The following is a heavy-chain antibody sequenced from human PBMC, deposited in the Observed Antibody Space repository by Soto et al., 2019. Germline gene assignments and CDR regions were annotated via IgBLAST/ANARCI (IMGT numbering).Heavy chain of an antibody. CDR2: IRGSGGST. D-gene: IGHD6-13*01. V-gene: IGHV3-23*01. Sequence: EVQLLESGGGLVQPGGSLRLSCAASGFTFSSYAMSWVRQAPGKGLEWVSAIRGSGGSTYYADSVKGRFTISRDNSKCTLYLQMNSLRAEDTAVYYCAKRKQPRDDLGAFDIWGQGTMVTVSS. CDR3: AKRKQPRDDLGAFDI. J-gene: IGHJ3*02. CDR1: GFTFSSYA.